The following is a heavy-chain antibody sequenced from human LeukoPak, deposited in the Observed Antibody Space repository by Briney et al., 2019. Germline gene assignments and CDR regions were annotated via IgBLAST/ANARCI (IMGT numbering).Heavy chain of an antibody. CDR3: ARSFCSSNSCYAVGYFDY. D-gene: IGHD2-2*01. V-gene: IGHV4-39*01. CDR1: GGSIRSGGYY. CDR2: IYYSGST. J-gene: IGHJ4*02. Sequence: PSETLSLTCPASGGSIRSGGYYWGWIRQPPGKGLEWIGSIYYSGSTYYNPSLKTRVTMSLDTSKNQFSLKLSSVTAADTAVYYCARSFCSSNSCYAVGYFDYWGQGTLVTVSS.